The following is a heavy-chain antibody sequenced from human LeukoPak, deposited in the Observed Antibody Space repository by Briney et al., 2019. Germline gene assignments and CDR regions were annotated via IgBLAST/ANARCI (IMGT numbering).Heavy chain of an antibody. Sequence: GGSLRLSCAASGFTFSRYSMNWVRQAPGKGLEWVSNIRSSSSTINYADSVKGRFTISRDNAKNSLYLQMNSLRDEDTAVYYCARDYDILTGYAYYYYGMDVWGQGTLVTVSS. CDR1: GFTFSRYS. V-gene: IGHV3-48*02. CDR2: IRSSSSTI. J-gene: IGHJ6*02. CDR3: ARDYDILTGYAYYYYGMDV. D-gene: IGHD3-9*01.